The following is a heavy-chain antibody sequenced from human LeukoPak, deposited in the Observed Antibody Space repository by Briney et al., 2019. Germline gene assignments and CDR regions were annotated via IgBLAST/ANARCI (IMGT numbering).Heavy chain of an antibody. CDR2: IISDGSSA. V-gene: IGHV3-74*01. D-gene: IGHD3-10*01. CDR1: GFTFSSYW. CDR3: TRDRRYGGMDV. J-gene: IGHJ6*02. Sequence: GGSLRLSCAASGFTFSSYWMHWVRQAPGKGLVWVPRIISDGSSATHADSVKGRFTMSRDNAKNMLYLQMNSLRAEDTAVYYCTRDRRYGGMDVWGQGTTVTVSS.